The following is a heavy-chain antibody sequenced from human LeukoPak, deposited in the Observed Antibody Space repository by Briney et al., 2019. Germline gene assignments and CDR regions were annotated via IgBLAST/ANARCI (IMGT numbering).Heavy chain of an antibody. Sequence: GASVKVSCKPSGYTFTDYAINWVRQAPGQGLEYMGWVNTNTENPTYAQGFTGRFVFSSDSSVSTAYLQITSLKADDSAIYFCASCNDSSGYFAYWGQGTLVTVSS. V-gene: IGHV7-4-1*02. D-gene: IGHD3-22*01. J-gene: IGHJ4*02. CDR3: ASCNDSSGYFAY. CDR1: GYTFTDYA. CDR2: VNTNTENP.